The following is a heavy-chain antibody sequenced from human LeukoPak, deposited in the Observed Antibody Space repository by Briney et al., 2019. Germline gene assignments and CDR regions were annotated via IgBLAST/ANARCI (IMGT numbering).Heavy chain of an antibody. CDR3: ARGRVVIPEGPDY. D-gene: IGHD3-10*01. Sequence: HPGGSLRLSCAASGFTVSNNYMSWVRQAPGKGLEWVAVIWYDGSDKFYADSVKGRFTISRDNSKKMLYLQMNSLRAEDTAVYYCARGRVVIPEGPDYWGQGTLVTVSS. CDR2: IWYDGSDK. CDR1: GFTVSNNY. V-gene: IGHV3-33*08. J-gene: IGHJ4*02.